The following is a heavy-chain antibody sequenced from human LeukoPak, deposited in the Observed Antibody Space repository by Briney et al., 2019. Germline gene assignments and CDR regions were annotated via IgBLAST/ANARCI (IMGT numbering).Heavy chain of an antibody. CDR1: GFTFSSYA. D-gene: IGHD2-15*01. CDR3: ARAPSRYCSGGSCYSVYYMDV. CDR2: IRYDGSNK. Sequence: GGSLRLSCAASGFTFSSYAMHWVRQAPGKGLEWVAFIRYDGSNKYYADSVKGRFTISRDNAKNSLYLQMNSLRAEDTAVYYCARAPSRYCSGGSCYSVYYMDVWGKGTTVTVSS. J-gene: IGHJ6*03. V-gene: IGHV3-30*02.